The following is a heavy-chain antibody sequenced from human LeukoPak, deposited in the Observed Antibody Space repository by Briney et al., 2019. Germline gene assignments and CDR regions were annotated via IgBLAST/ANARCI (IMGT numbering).Heavy chain of an antibody. V-gene: IGHV3-33*06. D-gene: IGHD1-1*01. CDR2: IWYDGSNK. CDR1: GFTFSSYG. CDR3: AKDVVGTTYYFDY. Sequence: QPGRSLRLSCAASGFTFSSYGMHWVRQAPGKGLEWVAVIWYDGSNKYYADSVKGRFTISRDNSKNTLYLQMNSLRAEDTAVYYCAKDVVGTTYYFDYWGQGTLVTVSS. J-gene: IGHJ4*02.